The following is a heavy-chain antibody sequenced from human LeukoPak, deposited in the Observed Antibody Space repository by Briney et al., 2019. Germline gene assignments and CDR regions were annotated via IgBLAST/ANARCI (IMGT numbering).Heavy chain of an antibody. J-gene: IGHJ3*02. CDR1: GYTFTSDD. CDR2: MNPNSGNT. V-gene: IGHV1-8*01. Sequence: ASVKVSCKASGYTFTSDDINWVRQATGQGLEWMGWMNPNSGNTGYAQKFQGRVTMTRNTSISTAYMELSSLRSEDTAVYYCARGRFSSGWLLGAFDIWGQGTMVTVSS. CDR3: ARGRFSSGWLLGAFDI. D-gene: IGHD6-19*01.